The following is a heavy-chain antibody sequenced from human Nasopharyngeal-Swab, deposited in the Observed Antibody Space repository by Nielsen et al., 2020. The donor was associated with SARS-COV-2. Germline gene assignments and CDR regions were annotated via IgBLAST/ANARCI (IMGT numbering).Heavy chain of an antibody. Sequence: SETLSLTCTVSGGSIGSSTYYWGWIRQPPGKGLEWIGIMYYGGSTFYNPSLKSRVTISVDTSKNQFSLKLTSVTAADTAVYYCARRRSTGWGKGGSWFDPWGQGALVTVSS. CDR3: ARRRSTGWGKGGSWFDP. V-gene: IGHV4-39*01. CDR2: MYYGGST. D-gene: IGHD1-1*01. CDR1: GGSIGSSTYY. J-gene: IGHJ5*02.